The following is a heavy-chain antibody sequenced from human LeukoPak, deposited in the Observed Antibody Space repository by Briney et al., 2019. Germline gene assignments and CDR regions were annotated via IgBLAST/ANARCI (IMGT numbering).Heavy chain of an antibody. CDR3: AKWGDYDVLTGYYVSDY. CDR2: ITGSGGNT. CDR1: GFTFSNYA. Sequence: GGSLRLSCAASGFTFSNYAMSWVRQAPGKGMEWVSAITGSGGNTYYADSVKGRFTISRDNSKNTVFLQMHSLRAEDTAVYHCAKWGDYDVLTGYYVSDYWGQGTLVTVSS. D-gene: IGHD3-9*01. J-gene: IGHJ4*02. V-gene: IGHV3-23*01.